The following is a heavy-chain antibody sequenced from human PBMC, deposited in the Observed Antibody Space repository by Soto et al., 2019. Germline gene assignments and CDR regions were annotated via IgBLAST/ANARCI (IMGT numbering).Heavy chain of an antibody. CDR1: GFTFSSYG. Sequence: QVQLVESGGGVVQPGRSLRLSCAASGFTFSSYGMHWVRQAPGKGLEWVAVIWYDGSNKYYADSVKGRFTISRDNSKNTLYLQINSLRAEDTAVYYCARVLSSSWYYFDYWGQGTLVTVSS. CDR3: ARVLSSSWYYFDY. CDR2: IWYDGSNK. J-gene: IGHJ4*02. V-gene: IGHV3-33*01. D-gene: IGHD6-13*01.